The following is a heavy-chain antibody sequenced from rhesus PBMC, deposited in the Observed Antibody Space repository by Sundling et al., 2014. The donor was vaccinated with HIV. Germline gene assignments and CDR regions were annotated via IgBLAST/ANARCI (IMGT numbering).Heavy chain of an antibody. CDR1: GASISSFW. D-gene: IGHD3-3*01. Sequence: QVQLQESGPGLVKPSETLSLTCTVSGASISSFWWSWIRQPPGKGLEWIGEINGSSGNTYYNPSLNSRVTISTDTSKNQFSLKLSSVTAADTAVYYCARTGPWTGFYSFDYWGQGVLVTVSS. V-gene: IGHV4-80*01. J-gene: IGHJ4*01. CDR2: INGSSGNT. CDR3: ARTGPWTGFYSFDY.